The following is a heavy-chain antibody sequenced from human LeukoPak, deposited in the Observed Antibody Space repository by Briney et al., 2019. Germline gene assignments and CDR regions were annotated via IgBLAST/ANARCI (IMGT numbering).Heavy chain of an antibody. CDR1: GFTFGNHW. V-gene: IGHV3-7*04. D-gene: IGHD6-19*01. Sequence: GGSLRLSCAASGFTFGNHWMTWVRQAPGKGLEWVATIKEDGSEKYYVDSVKGRFTISRDNAKNSLYLQMNSLRAEDMAVYYCARGSGWFLYWGQGTLVTVSS. CDR3: ARGSGWFLY. J-gene: IGHJ4*02. CDR2: IKEDGSEK.